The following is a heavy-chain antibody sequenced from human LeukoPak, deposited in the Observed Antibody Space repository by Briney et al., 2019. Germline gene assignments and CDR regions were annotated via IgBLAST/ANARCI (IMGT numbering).Heavy chain of an antibody. J-gene: IGHJ4*02. Sequence: PSETLSLTCTVSGGSVSSGSYYWSWIRQPPGKGLEWIGYIYYSGSTNYNPSLKSRVTISVDTSKNQFSLKLSSVTAADTAVYYCARDFQQWLGRRYFDYWGQGTLVTVSS. V-gene: IGHV4-61*01. D-gene: IGHD6-19*01. CDR3: ARDFQQWLGRRYFDY. CDR2: IYYSGST. CDR1: GGSVSSGSYY.